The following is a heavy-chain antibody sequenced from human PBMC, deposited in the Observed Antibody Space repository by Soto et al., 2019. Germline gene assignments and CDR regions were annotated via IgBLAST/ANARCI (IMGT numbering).Heavy chain of an antibody. V-gene: IGHV1-69*13. D-gene: IGHD2-21*02. Sequence: SVKVSCKASGGTFSSYAISWVRQAPGQGLEWMGGIIPIFGTANYAQKFQGRVTITADESTSTAYMELSSLRSEDTAVYYCARVVYCGGDCSPNYYYYGMDVWGQGTTVTVSS. CDR3: ARVVYCGGDCSPNYYYYGMDV. J-gene: IGHJ6*02. CDR1: GGTFSSYA. CDR2: IIPIFGTA.